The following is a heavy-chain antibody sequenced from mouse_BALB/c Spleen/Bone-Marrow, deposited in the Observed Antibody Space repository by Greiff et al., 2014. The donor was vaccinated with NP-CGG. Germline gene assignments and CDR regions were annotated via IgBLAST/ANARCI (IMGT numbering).Heavy chain of an antibody. V-gene: IGHV1S130*01. D-gene: IGHD1-2*01. CDR2: IHPNSGNT. CDR1: GYTVTSSW. CDR3: ARSTTATYFDV. J-gene: IGHJ1*01. Sequence: VQLQQSGSVLVRPGASVKLSCKASGYTVTSSWMHWAKQRPGQGLEWIGEIHPNSGNTNYNEKFKGKATLTVDTSSSTAYVDLSSLTSEDSAVYYCARSTTATYFDVWGAGTTVTVSS.